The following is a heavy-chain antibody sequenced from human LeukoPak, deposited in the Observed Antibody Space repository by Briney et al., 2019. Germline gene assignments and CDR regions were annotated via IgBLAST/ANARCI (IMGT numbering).Heavy chain of an antibody. D-gene: IGHD2/OR15-2a*01. V-gene: IGHV3-74*01. J-gene: IGHJ5*02. CDR3: ARGKTSQNIVTRKTYSWFDP. Sequence: GGSLRLSCAASGFTFGSYWMHWVRQAPGKGLVRVSRIDNDGYSTVYADSVKDRFTISRDNAKNSLYLQMKSLRAEDTAVYYCARGKTSQNIVTRKTYSWFDPWGQGTLVTVSS. CDR2: IDNDGYST. CDR1: GFTFGSYW.